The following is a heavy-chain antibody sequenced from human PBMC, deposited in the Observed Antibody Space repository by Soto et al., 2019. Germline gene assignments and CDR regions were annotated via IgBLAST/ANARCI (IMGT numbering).Heavy chain of an antibody. CDR3: SKDRDYYCSGSYSDY. CDR1: GFTFSSYA. D-gene: IGHD3-10*01. J-gene: IGHJ4*02. V-gene: IGHV3-23*01. Sequence: EVPLLESGGGLVQPGGSLRLSCAASGFTFSSYAMSWVRQAPGKGLEWVSAISGSGGSTYYADSVKGRFTISRDNSKNTLYLQMNSLRADDTAVYYCSKDRDYYCSGSYSDYWGQGTLVTVSS. CDR2: ISGSGGST.